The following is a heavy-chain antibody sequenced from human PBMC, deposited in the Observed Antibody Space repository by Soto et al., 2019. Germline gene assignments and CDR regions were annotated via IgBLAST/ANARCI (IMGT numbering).Heavy chain of an antibody. Sequence: PGESLKISCEASGYMFPIYHISWVRQMPGKGLEWVGMFDPSDSRTMYRPSSRARITISVDKSINTAYLEWGRLKASDTAMYYCATNASNSDFDIRGQRTQVTVSS. CDR1: GYMFPIYH. V-gene: IGHV5-10-1*01. D-gene: IGHD2-8*01. CDR3: ATNASNSDFDI. J-gene: IGHJ4*02. CDR2: FDPSDSRT.